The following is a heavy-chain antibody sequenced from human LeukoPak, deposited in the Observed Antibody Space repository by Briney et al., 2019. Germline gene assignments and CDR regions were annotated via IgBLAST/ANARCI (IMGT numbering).Heavy chain of an antibody. CDR2: INSDGSST. V-gene: IGHV3-74*01. D-gene: IGHD5-24*01. Sequence: PGGSLRLSCAASGFTFSSHWMHWVRQAPGKGLVWVSRINSDGSSTSNADSVKGRFTISRDNAKNTLYLQMNNLRAEDTAVYYWARAGEGLKSYGFDVWGQGTMVTVSS. CDR3: ARAGEGLKSYGFDV. J-gene: IGHJ3*01. CDR1: GFTFSSHW.